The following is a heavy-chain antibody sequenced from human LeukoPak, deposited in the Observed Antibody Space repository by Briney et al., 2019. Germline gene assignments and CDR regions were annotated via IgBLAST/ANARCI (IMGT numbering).Heavy chain of an antibody. D-gene: IGHD1-1*01. CDR3: ERDSDWNVDY. Sequence: ASVKVSCKASGYTFTTYGITWIRQAPGQGLEWLGWISPYNGATEYAQNLQDRVSMTTDTSTNTAYIEVRSLKSDDTAVYYCERDSDWNVDYWGQGTLVTVSS. CDR2: ISPYNGAT. CDR1: GYTFTTYG. V-gene: IGHV1-18*01. J-gene: IGHJ4*02.